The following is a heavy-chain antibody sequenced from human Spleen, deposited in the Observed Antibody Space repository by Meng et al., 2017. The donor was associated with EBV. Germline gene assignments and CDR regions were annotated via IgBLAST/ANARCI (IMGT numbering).Heavy chain of an antibody. Sequence: QVQLVQSGAEVKKPGTSVKVSCKASGYTFIDYYIHWVRQAPGQGLEWMGIINPNGGGTNYAQKFQGRVTMTRDTSTSTVYMDLTSLRSDDTAVYYCARAHPGWFDPWGQGTLVTV. V-gene: IGHV1-46*01. CDR1: GYTFIDYY. CDR3: ARAHPGWFDP. CDR2: INPNGGGT. J-gene: IGHJ5*02.